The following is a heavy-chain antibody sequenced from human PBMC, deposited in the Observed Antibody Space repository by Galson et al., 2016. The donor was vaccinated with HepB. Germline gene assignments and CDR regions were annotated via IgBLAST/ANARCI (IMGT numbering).Heavy chain of an antibody. CDR3: GSYGSDYNYGMDV. V-gene: IGHV4-39*07. J-gene: IGHJ6*02. CDR1: GGSLNSRHYY. CDR2: VYYSGRS. D-gene: IGHD4/OR15-4a*01. Sequence: SETLSLTCSVSGGSLNSRHYYWGWIRQSPGTGLQWIASVYYSGRSQYNPSLRSRLSIFVDTSNNRFSLKLNSVTAADTAVYYCGSYGSDYNYGMDVWGQGTTVIVSS.